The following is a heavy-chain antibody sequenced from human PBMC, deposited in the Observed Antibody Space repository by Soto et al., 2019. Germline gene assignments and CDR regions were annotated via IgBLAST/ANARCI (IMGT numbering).Heavy chain of an antibody. CDR1: GFTFSSYA. Sequence: QPGGSLRLSCAASGFTFSSYAMHWVRQAPGKGLEWVAVISYDGSNKYYADSVKGRFTISRDNSKNTLYLQMNSLRAEDTAVYYCARVGGGGMDVWGQGTTVTVSS. D-gene: IGHD3-16*01. J-gene: IGHJ6*02. CDR3: ARVGGGGMDV. CDR2: ISYDGSNK. V-gene: IGHV3-30-3*01.